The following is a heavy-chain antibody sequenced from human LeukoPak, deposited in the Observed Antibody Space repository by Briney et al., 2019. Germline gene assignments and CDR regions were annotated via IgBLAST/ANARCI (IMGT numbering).Heavy chain of an antibody. CDR2: ISYDGSNK. D-gene: IGHD5-12*01. CDR3: ARDSGYSGYDSGGVGDY. V-gene: IGHV3-30*03. CDR1: GFTFSRFG. J-gene: IGHJ4*02. Sequence: GTSLRLSCAASGFTFSRFGMHWVRQAPGKGLEWVAVISYDGSNKYYADSVKGRFTISRDNSKNTLYLQMNSLRAEDTAVYYCARDSGYSGYDSGGVGDYWGQGTLVTVSS.